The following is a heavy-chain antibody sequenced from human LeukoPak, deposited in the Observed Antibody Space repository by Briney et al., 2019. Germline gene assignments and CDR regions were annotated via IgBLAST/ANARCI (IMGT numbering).Heavy chain of an antibody. Sequence: GGSLKLSCAASGFTFSSYGMHWVRQAPGKGLEWVAVILYDGSNKYYADSVKGRFTISRDNSKNTLYVQVNSLGTEDTAAYYCAKGSYYDSSGSFYFDYWGQGTLVTVSS. J-gene: IGHJ4*02. CDR2: ILYDGSNK. CDR3: AKGSYYDSSGSFYFDY. D-gene: IGHD3-22*01. CDR1: GFTFSSYG. V-gene: IGHV3-30*18.